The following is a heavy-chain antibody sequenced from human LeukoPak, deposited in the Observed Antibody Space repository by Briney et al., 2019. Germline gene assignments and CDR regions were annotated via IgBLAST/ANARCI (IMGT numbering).Heavy chain of an antibody. V-gene: IGHV1-2*02. Sequence: GASVKVSCKASGYTFTGYYMHWVRQAPGQGLEWMGWINPNSGGTNYAQKFQGRVTMTRDTSISTAYMEPSRLRSDDTAVYYCARAGNYDFWSGYHAPGVRYYMDVWGKGTTVTVSS. CDR2: INPNSGGT. D-gene: IGHD3-3*01. CDR3: ARAGNYDFWSGYHAPGVRYYMDV. J-gene: IGHJ6*03. CDR1: GYTFTGYY.